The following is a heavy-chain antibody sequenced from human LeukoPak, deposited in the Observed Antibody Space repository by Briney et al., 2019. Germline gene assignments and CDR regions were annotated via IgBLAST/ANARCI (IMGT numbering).Heavy chain of an antibody. CDR3: ARSGAGYSYGYARASAFDP. D-gene: IGHD5-18*01. CDR1: GGSISSYY. CDR2: INHSGST. Sequence: PSETLSLTCTVSGGSISSYYWSWIRQPPGKGLEWIGEINHSGSTNYNPSLKSRVTISVDTSKNQFSLKLSSVTAADTAVYYCARSGAGYSYGYARASAFDPWGQGTLVTVSS. V-gene: IGHV4-34*01. J-gene: IGHJ5*02.